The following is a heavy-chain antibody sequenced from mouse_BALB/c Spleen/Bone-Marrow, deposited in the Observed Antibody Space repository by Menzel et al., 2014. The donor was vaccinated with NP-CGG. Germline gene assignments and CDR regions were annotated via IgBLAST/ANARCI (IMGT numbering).Heavy chain of an antibody. D-gene: IGHD3-3*01. CDR1: GYTFTSYW. Sequence: DLVKPGASVKLSCKASGYTFTSYWINWIKQRPGQGLEWIGRIAPGSGSSSYNEMFKAKATLTVDTSSSTAYIQLSSLSSEDSAVDCCARGGLHSFDYWGQGTTLTVSS. V-gene: IGHV1S41*01. CDR3: ARGGLHSFDY. CDR2: IAPGSGSS. J-gene: IGHJ2*01.